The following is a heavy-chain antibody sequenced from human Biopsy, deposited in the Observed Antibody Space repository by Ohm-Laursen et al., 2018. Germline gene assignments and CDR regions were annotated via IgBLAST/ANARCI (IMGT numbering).Heavy chain of an antibody. CDR3: VRLNRRGNIIFFDY. D-gene: IGHD3/OR15-3a*01. V-gene: IGHV4-59*08. CDR2: RFHSGSP. CDR1: GGSITADF. Sequence: GTLSLTCSVSGGSITADFWTWIRQTPGERLEWIGYRFHSGSPMYNPSLKSRVTISVDTSRSQFSLTLTSVTAADTAVYYCVRLNRRGNIIFFDYWGRGTLVTVSS. J-gene: IGHJ4*02.